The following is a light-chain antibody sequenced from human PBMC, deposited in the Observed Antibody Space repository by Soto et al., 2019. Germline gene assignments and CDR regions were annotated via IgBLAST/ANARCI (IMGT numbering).Light chain of an antibody. CDR3: QQYNSYSPWT. Sequence: DIQMTQSPSTLSASVGDRVTITCRASYSVNKCLAWFQQKPGKVPKLLIFDASTLQTGVPSRFGGGGSGTEFTLTISGLQPDDFATYYCQQYNSYSPWTFGPGTKVDIK. V-gene: IGKV1-5*01. CDR1: YSVNKC. J-gene: IGKJ1*01. CDR2: DAS.